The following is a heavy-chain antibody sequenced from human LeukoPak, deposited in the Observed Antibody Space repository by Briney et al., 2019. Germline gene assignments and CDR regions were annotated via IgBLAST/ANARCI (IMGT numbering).Heavy chain of an antibody. D-gene: IGHD3-10*01. Sequence: ASVTVSCKASGYTFTSYGISWVRQAPGQGLEWMGWISAYNGNTNYAQKLQGRVTMTTDTSTSTAYMELRSLRSDDTAVYYCARILSGLKGVPTFDYWGQGTLVTVSS. CDR3: ARILSGLKGVPTFDY. V-gene: IGHV1-18*01. CDR2: ISAYNGNT. J-gene: IGHJ4*02. CDR1: GYTFTSYG.